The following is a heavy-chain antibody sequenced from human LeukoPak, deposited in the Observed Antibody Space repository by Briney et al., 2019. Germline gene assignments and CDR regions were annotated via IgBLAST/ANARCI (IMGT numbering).Heavy chain of an antibody. CDR1: GYTFTSYY. CDR3: ARVRYSYGHGDY. V-gene: IGHV1-46*01. CDR2: INPSGGST. D-gene: IGHD5-18*01. Sequence: APVKVSCKASGYTFTSYYMHWVRQAPGQGLEWMGIINPSGGSTSYAQKFQGRVTMTRDTSTSTVYMELSSLRSEDTAVYYCARVRYSYGHGDYWSQGTLVTVSS. J-gene: IGHJ4*02.